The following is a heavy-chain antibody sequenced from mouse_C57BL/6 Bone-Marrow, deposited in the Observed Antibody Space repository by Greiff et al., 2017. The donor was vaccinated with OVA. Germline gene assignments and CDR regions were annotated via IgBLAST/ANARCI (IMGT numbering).Heavy chain of an antibody. CDR2: IDPETGGT. Sequence: QVQLQQSGAELVRPGASVTLSCKASGYTFTDYEMHWVKQTPVHGLEWIGAIDPETGGTAYNQKFKGKAILTADKSSSTAYMELRSLTSEDSAVYYCTRKGINLLLRERYFDVWGTGTTVTVSS. CDR1: GYTFTDYE. J-gene: IGHJ1*03. V-gene: IGHV1-15*01. CDR3: TRKGINLLLRERYFDV. D-gene: IGHD1-1*01.